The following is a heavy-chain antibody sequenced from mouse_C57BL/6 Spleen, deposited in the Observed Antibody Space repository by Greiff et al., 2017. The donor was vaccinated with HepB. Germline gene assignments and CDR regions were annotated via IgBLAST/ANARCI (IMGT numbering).Heavy chain of an antibody. CDR1: GYTFTSYG. Sequence: VKLVESGAELARPGASVKLSCKASGYTFTSYGISWVKQRTGQGLEWIGEIYPRSGNTYYNEKFKGKATLTADKSSSTAYMELRSLTSEDSAVYFCARFITGYWGQGTTLTVSS. CDR2: IYPRSGNT. J-gene: IGHJ2*01. CDR3: ARFITGY. V-gene: IGHV1-81*01. D-gene: IGHD1-1*01.